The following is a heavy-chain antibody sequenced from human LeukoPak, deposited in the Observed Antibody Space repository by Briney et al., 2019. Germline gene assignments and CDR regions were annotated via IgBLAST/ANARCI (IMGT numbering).Heavy chain of an antibody. CDR1: GFTFDDYA. Sequence: GRSLRLSCAASGFTFDDYAMHWVRQAPGKGLEWVSGISWNGGSIGYADSVKGRFTISRDNAKNSLYLQMNSLRAEDTALYYCAKDRDRAGYSSGWYEWGQGTLVTVSS. CDR2: ISWNGGSI. V-gene: IGHV3-9*01. J-gene: IGHJ4*02. CDR3: AKDRDRAGYSSGWYE. D-gene: IGHD6-19*01.